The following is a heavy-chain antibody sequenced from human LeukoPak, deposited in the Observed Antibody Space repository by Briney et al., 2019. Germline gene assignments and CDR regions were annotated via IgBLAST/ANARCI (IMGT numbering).Heavy chain of an antibody. Sequence: SETLSLTCTVSGGSISSGGYYWSWIRQHPGKGLEWIGYIYYSGSTYYNPSLKSRVTISLDTSKNQFSLKLNSVTAADTAVYYCTRRVATTGIYAFDIWGQGTMVTVSS. CDR2: IYYSGST. J-gene: IGHJ3*02. CDR3: TRRVATTGIYAFDI. CDR1: GGSISSGGYY. D-gene: IGHD1-1*01. V-gene: IGHV4-61*08.